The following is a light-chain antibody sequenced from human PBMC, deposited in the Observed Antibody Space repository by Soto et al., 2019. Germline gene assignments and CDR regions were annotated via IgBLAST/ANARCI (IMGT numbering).Light chain of an antibody. Sequence: EIVMTQSPATLSVSPGERATLSCRASQSVSSNLAWYQQKPGQAPRLLIYGASTRATGIPARFSGSGSGTEFTLTISSLQSEYFAVYYCQQYYNWPRTVGQGTKVDIK. CDR2: GAS. V-gene: IGKV3-15*01. CDR1: QSVSSN. J-gene: IGKJ1*01. CDR3: QQYYNWPRT.